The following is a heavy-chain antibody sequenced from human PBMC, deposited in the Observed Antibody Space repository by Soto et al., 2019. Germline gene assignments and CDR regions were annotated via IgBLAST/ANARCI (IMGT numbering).Heavy chain of an antibody. V-gene: IGHV3-30*18. CDR2: ISYDGTNK. Sequence: GSLRLSCAASGFDLSSYAMHWVRQAPGKGLEWVTVISYDGTNKFYVDSVKGRFTISRDNSKHTLFLQMDSLRPEDTAVYYCAKDKGSKYYYYGMDVWGQGTTVTVSS. CDR1: GFDLSSYA. CDR3: AKDKGSKYYYYGMDV. J-gene: IGHJ6*02.